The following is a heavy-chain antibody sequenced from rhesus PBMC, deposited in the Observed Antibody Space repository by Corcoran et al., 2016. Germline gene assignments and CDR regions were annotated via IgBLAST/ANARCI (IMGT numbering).Heavy chain of an antibody. CDR3: ARDSVTGTTCAFDF. D-gene: IGHD1-26*01. CDR1: GGSVSSSNW. Sequence: QVQLQESGPGLVKPSETLSLTCAVSGGSVSSSNWWSWIRQTPGKGMEWIGYNSGSSGSTYYNPPLKSRVTISTDTSKNQFSLKLSSVTAADTAVYYCARDSVTGTTCAFDFWGQGLRVTVSS. J-gene: IGHJ3*01. CDR2: NSGSSGST. V-gene: IGHV4-65*01.